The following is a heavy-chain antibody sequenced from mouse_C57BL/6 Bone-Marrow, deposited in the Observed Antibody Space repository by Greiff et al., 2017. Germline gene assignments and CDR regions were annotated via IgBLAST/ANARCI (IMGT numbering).Heavy chain of an antibody. CDR1: GFTFSDYG. V-gene: IGHV5-17*01. CDR2: ISSGSSTI. CDR3: ARGITTVEAWFAY. D-gene: IGHD1-1*01. J-gene: IGHJ3*01. Sequence: EVNVVESGGGLVKPGGSLKLSCAASGFTFSDYGMHWVRQAPEKGLEWVAYISSGSSTIYYADTVKGRFTISRDNAKNTLFLQMTSLRSEDTAMYYCARGITTVEAWFAYWGQGTLVTVSA.